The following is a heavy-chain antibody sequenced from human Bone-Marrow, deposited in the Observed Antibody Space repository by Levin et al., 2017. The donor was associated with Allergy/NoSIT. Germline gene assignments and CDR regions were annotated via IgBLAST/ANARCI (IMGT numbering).Heavy chain of an antibody. V-gene: IGHV3-48*02. CDR3: ARDQGPRSYYGMDV. J-gene: IGHJ6*02. CDR1: GFTFSRYG. Sequence: QSGGSLRLSCAASGFTFSRYGMNWVRQAPGKGLEWLSYISSSSTTIFYADSVKGRFTVSRDAASHSLYLQMNSLRDEDTAVYYCARDQGPRSYYGMDVWGQGTTVIVSS. CDR2: ISSSSTTI.